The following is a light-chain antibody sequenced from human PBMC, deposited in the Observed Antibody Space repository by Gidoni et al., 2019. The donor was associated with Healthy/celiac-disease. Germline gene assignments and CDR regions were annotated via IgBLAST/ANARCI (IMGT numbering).Light chain of an antibody. CDR2: LGS. CDR3: MQALQTPVT. CDR1: QSLLHSNGYNY. V-gene: IGKV2-28*01. Sequence: DMVMSQPTLSLPVTPGEPASISCRSSQSLLHSNGYNYLDWYLQKPGQSPQLLIYLGSNRASGVPDRFSGSGSGTDFTLKISRVEAEDVGVYYCMQALQTPVTFGPGTKVDIK. J-gene: IGKJ3*01.